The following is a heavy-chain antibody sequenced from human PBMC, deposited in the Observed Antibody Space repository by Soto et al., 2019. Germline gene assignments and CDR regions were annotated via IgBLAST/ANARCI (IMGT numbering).Heavy chain of an antibody. CDR2: IKQDGSEK. Sequence: EVQLVESGGGLVQPGGSLRLSCAASGFTFSAYWMSWVRQAPGKGLEWVANIKQDGSEKYYVDSVKGRFTISRDNAKNGVYLQMNSLRAEDTAVYYCAREAHSSSWYGWFDPWGQGTLVTVSS. V-gene: IGHV3-7*03. J-gene: IGHJ5*02. CDR3: AREAHSSSWYGWFDP. CDR1: GFTFSAYW. D-gene: IGHD6-13*01.